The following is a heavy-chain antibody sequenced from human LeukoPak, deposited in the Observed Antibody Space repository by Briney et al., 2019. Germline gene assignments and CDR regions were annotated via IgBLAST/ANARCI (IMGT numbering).Heavy chain of an antibody. CDR1: GFTFDDYG. CDR2: LNWNGAST. D-gene: IGHD3-22*01. J-gene: IGHJ4*02. V-gene: IGHV3-20*04. CDR3: ARVLHRRNYDSSVYYGY. Sequence: GGSLRLSCAASGFTFDDYGLSWVRQVPGKGLEWVSGLNWNGASTGYADSVKGRFTISRDNAKNSLYLQMNSLRAEDTAVYYCARVLHRRNYDSSVYYGYWGQGTLVTVSS.